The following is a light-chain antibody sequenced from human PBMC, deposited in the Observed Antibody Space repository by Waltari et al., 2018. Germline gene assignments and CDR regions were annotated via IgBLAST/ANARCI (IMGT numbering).Light chain of an antibody. Sequence: EIVLTQSPGTLSLSPGERATLSCRASQTVRTTYLAWYQQKPGQAPTLLIYGASSRATGIPDRFSGSGSGTDFSLTISSLEPEDFAVYYCQQYDISPRTFGGGTKVEIK. CDR1: QTVRTTY. V-gene: IGKV3-20*01. CDR3: QQYDISPRT. CDR2: GAS. J-gene: IGKJ4*02.